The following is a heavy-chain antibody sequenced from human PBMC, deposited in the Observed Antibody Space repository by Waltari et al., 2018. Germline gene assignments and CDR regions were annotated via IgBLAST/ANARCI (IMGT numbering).Heavy chain of an antibody. CDR1: GIIFSSYY. CDR3: ARYCSSNNCNDAFDI. J-gene: IGHJ3*02. V-gene: IGHV3-7*01. D-gene: IGHD2-2*01. CDR2: IKHDGSEK. Sequence: EVQLVESGGDLVQPGGSLRHSCAGSGIIFSSYYMTWVRQAPGKGLEWVANIKHDGSEKYYVDSMKDRFTISRDNAKNSLYLQMNSLRAEDTAVYYCARYCSSNNCNDAFDIWGQGTVVTVSS.